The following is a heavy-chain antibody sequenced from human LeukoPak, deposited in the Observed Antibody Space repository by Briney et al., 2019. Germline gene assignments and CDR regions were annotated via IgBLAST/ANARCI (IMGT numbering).Heavy chain of an antibody. CDR1: GGSFSGYY. CDR2: INHSGST. V-gene: IGHV4-34*01. D-gene: IGHD2-2*02. Sequence: SETLSLTCAVYGGSFSGYYWSWIRQPPGKGLEWIGEINHSGSTNYNPSLKSRVTISVDRSKNQFSLKLSSVTAADTAVYYCARGQLLYSWFDPWGQGTLVTVSS. J-gene: IGHJ5*02. CDR3: ARGQLLYSWFDP.